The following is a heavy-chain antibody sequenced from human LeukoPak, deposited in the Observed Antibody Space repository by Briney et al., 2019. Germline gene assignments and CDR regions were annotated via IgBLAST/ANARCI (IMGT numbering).Heavy chain of an antibody. J-gene: IGHJ4*02. CDR1: GGSISSYY. CDR2: IYYSGTT. Sequence: SETLSLTCTVSGGSISSYYWSWIRQPPGKGLEWIGYIYYSGTTSYNPSLKSRVTISVDTSKNQFSLKLSSVTAADTAVYYCARAGNTAMPFGYDYWGQGTLVTVSS. CDR3: ARAGNTAMPFGYDY. D-gene: IGHD5-18*01. V-gene: IGHV4-59*12.